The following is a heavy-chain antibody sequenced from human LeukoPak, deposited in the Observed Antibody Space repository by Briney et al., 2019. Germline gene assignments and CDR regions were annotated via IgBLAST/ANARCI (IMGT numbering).Heavy chain of an antibody. CDR2: ISWNSGSI. CDR3: AKDMQYQLLLGWFDP. D-gene: IGHD2-2*01. V-gene: IGHV3-9*01. J-gene: IGHJ5*02. CDR1: GFTFDDYA. Sequence: PGRSLTLSCAASGFTFDDYAMHWVRQAPGKGLEWVSGISWNSGSIGYADSGKGRFTISRDNAKNSLYLQMNSLRAEDTALYYCAKDMQYQLLLGWFDPWGQGTLVTVSS.